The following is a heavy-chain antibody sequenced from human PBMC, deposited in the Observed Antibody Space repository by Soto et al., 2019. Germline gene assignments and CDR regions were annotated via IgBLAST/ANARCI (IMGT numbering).Heavy chain of an antibody. J-gene: IGHJ4*01. V-gene: IGHV1-69*13. D-gene: IGHD4-17*01. CDR1: GGTFSTLG. CDR2: IIPFFGTA. Sequence: SVKISCKASGGTFSTLGISWVRQAPGQGLEWMGGIIPFFGTARYSQKFEDRITITADESTNTVYMDLRSLTSEDTAIYYCAKSAPMDAGDKDYYDFWGHGALLTVSS. CDR3: AKSAPMDAGDKDYYDF.